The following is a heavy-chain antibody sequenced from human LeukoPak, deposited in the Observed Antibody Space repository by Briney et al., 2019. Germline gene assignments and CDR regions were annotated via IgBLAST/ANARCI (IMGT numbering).Heavy chain of an antibody. D-gene: IGHD2-2*02. V-gene: IGHV1-69*05. Sequence: GASVKVSCKASGGTFSSYAISWVRQAPGQGLEWMGGIIPILGTANYAQKFQGRVTITTDESTSTAYMELSSLRSEDTAVYYCARGRFYCSSTSCYSTDYYYYYMDVWGKGTTVTVSS. CDR3: ARGRFYCSSTSCYSTDYYYYYMDV. CDR2: IIPILGTA. J-gene: IGHJ6*03. CDR1: GGTFSSYA.